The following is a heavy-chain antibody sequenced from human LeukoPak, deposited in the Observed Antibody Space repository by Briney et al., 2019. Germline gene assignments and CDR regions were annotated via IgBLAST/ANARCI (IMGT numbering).Heavy chain of an antibody. D-gene: IGHD2-2*01. J-gene: IGHJ4*02. CDR3: ARDSGGCSSTSCEGLDY. CDR1: GGSISSYY. Sequence: SETLSLTCTVSGGSISSYYWSWIRQPAGHGLEWIGRIYPSGSTNYNPSLKSRVTMSVDTSKNQFSLKLSSVTAADTAVYYCARDSGGCSSTSCEGLDYWGQGTLVTVSS. V-gene: IGHV4-4*07. CDR2: IYPSGST.